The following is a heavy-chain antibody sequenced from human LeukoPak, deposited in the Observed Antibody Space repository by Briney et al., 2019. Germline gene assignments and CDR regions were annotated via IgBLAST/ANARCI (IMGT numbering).Heavy chain of an antibody. D-gene: IGHD2-2*01. CDR1: GFTFTSFG. J-gene: IGHJ5*01. CDR2: IRNSDGNT. V-gene: IGHV3-23*01. CDR3: AKAPGRSCTNGYWFDS. Sequence: PGGSLRLSCAASGFTFTSFGMSWVRQAPGKGLEWFSAIRNSDGNTYYADSVKGRFTISRDNSKNPLYVQMDSLRAEDTAVYYCAKAPGRSCTNGYWFDSWGQGTLVTVSS.